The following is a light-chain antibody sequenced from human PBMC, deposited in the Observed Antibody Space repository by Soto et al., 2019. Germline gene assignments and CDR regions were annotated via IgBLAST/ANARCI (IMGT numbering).Light chain of an antibody. CDR3: SSYTTSSTYV. V-gene: IGLV2-14*03. CDR2: DVT. CDR1: NSDVGAYNY. Sequence: QSALTQPASVSGSPGQSITISCTGTNSDVGAYNYVSWYQQHPGKAPKLMIYDVTNRPSGVSNRFSGSKSGYTASLTISGLQAEDEADYCCSSYTTSSTYVFGTGTKLTVL. J-gene: IGLJ1*01.